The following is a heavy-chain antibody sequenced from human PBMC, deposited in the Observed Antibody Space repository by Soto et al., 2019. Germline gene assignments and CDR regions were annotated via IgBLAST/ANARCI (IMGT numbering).Heavy chain of an antibody. CDR3: ARHLYVTFDY. CDR1: GGSISSYY. V-gene: IGHV4-39*01. D-gene: IGHD3-16*01. J-gene: IGHJ4*02. CDR2: IHYSGST. Sequence: SETLSLTCTVSGGSISSYYWGWIRQPPGKGLEWIGSIHYSGSTYYNPSLKSRVTISGDTSKKQFSLTLRSVTAADTAVYYCARHLYVTFDYWGQGTLVPVSS.